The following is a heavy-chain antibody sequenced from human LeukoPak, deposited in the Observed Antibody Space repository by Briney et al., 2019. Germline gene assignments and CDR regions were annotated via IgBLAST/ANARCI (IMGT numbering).Heavy chain of an antibody. CDR2: INSDGSTT. Sequence: QPGGSLRLSGAAPGITFSNYWMHGVRQAPGKGLVWVSRINSDGSTTSYADSVKGRFTISRDNAKNTLYRQMACLKAEDTAVYSGARCNYYSMDVWGQGTTVTVSS. V-gene: IGHV3-74*01. CDR3: ARCNYYSMDV. CDR1: GITFSNYW. J-gene: IGHJ6*02.